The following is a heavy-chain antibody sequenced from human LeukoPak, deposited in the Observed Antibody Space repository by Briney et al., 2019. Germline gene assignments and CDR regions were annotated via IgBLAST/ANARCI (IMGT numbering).Heavy chain of an antibody. D-gene: IGHD2-2*01. CDR3: ARVLNSDIVVVPAARGSPFDP. CDR1: GGSISSYY. V-gene: IGHV4-59*01. CDR2: IYYSGST. Sequence: PSETLSLTCTVSGGSISSYYWSWIRQPPGKGLEWIGYIYYSGSTNYNPSLKSRVTISVDTSKNRFSLKLSSVTAADTAVYYCARVLNSDIVVVPAARGSPFDPWGQGTLVTVSS. J-gene: IGHJ5*02.